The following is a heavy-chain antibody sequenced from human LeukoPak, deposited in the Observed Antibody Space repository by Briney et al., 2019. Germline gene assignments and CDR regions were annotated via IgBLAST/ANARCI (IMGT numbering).Heavy chain of an antibody. Sequence: SETLSLTCTVSGGSISSSSYYWGCIRQPPGKGLECIGSIYYSGSTYYNPSLKSRVTISVDTSKNQFSLKLSSVTAADTAVYYCASPKVAAGTVWFDPWGQGTLVTVSS. CDR1: GGSISSSSYY. CDR2: IYYSGST. J-gene: IGHJ5*02. D-gene: IGHD6-13*01. V-gene: IGHV4-39*07. CDR3: ASPKVAAGTVWFDP.